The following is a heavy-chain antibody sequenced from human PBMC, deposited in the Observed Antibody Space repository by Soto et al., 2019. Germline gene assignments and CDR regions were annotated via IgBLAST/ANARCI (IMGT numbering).Heavy chain of an antibody. CDR2: INAGNGNT. CDR1: GYTFTSYA. J-gene: IGHJ6*02. D-gene: IGHD3-10*01. Sequence: QVQLVQSGAEVKKPGASVKVSCKASGYTFTSYAMHWVRQAPGQRLEWMGWINAGNGNTKYSQKFQGRVTITRDTSVXTAYMELSSLRSEDTAVYYCARSRFGSGPQYGMDVWGQGTTVTVSS. V-gene: IGHV1-3*01. CDR3: ARSRFGSGPQYGMDV.